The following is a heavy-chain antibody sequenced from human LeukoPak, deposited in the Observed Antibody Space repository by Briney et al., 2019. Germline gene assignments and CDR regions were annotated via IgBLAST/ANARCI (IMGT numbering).Heavy chain of an antibody. CDR1: GGSISSYW. V-gene: IGHV4-59*01. J-gene: IGHJ3*02. Sequence: AETLCLSCAVSGGSISSYWWSWIRQPPGKGLEWIGYIYCSGSTNYNPSLKSRVTISVDTSKNQFSLKLSSVSAADTAVYYWASEYSDAFDIWGQGTMVTVSS. CDR3: ASEYSDAFDI. D-gene: IGHD1-1*01. CDR2: IYCSGST.